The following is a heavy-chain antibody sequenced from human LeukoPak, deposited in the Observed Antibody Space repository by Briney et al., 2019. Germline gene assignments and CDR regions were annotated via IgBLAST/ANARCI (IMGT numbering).Heavy chain of an antibody. CDR2: ISGSGGST. Sequence: GGSLRLSCAASGFTFSSYAMTWVRQAPGKGLEWVSSISGSGGSTYYADSVRGRFTISRDNSNNTLYLQMNSLRAEDTAVYYCAKDRSPFGYWGQGTLVTVSS. CDR1: GFTFSSYA. J-gene: IGHJ4*02. V-gene: IGHV3-23*01. CDR3: AKDRSPFGY.